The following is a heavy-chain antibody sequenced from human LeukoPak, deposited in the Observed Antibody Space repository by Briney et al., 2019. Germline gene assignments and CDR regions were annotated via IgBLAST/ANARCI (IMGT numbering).Heavy chain of an antibody. D-gene: IGHD2-15*01. V-gene: IGHV3-30*04. CDR2: VSYDGSYK. J-gene: IGHJ4*02. CDR1: GFTFSKFA. Sequence: GGSLRLSCAAAGFTFSKFAMHWVRQAPGKGLEWVAVVSYDGSYKYYADSVKGRLTISRDNSKNSLYLQMNSLRTEDTALYYCAKDIGVGYCNGCLFDYWGQGTLVTVSS. CDR3: AKDIGVGYCNGCLFDY.